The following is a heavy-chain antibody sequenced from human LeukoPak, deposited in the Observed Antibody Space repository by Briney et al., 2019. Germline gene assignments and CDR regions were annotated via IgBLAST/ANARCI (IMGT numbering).Heavy chain of an antibody. J-gene: IGHJ4*02. CDR3: ARDPSSSGWYGVEY. CDR1: GFTFSSYE. Sequence: HPWGSLRLSCAASGFTFSSYEMNWIRQAPGKGLEWVSYISSSGSTIYYADSVKGRYTISRDNAKNSLYLRMNRLRAEDTAVYYCARDPSSSGWYGVEYWGQGTLVTVSS. CDR2: ISSSGSTI. D-gene: IGHD6-19*01. V-gene: IGHV3-48*03.